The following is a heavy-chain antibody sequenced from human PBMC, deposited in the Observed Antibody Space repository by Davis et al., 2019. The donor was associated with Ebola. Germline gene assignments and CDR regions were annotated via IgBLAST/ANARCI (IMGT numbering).Heavy chain of an antibody. CDR2: MSYDGIKK. V-gene: IGHV3-30*18. Sequence: PGGSLRLSCAASGFTFSSYGMHWVRQAPGKGLEWVAVMSYDGIKKNYADSVKGRFTISRDNSKNTLYLQMNSLRAEDTAVYYCAKDLERWDYDILTFWGQGTLVTVSS. D-gene: IGHD3-9*01. J-gene: IGHJ4*02. CDR3: AKDLERWDYDILTF. CDR1: GFTFSSYG.